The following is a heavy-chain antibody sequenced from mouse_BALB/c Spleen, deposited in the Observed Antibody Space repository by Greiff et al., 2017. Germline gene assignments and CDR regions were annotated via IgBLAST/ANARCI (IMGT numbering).Heavy chain of an antibody. CDR3: VREGNWFYAMDY. Sequence: EVQGVESGGGLVQPKGSLKLSCAASGFTFNTYAMHWVCQAPGKGLEWVARIRSKSNNYATYYADSVKDRFTISRDDSQSMLYLQMNNLKTEDTAMYYCVREGNWFYAMDYWGQGTSVTVSS. CDR1: GFTFNTYA. CDR2: IRSKSNNYAT. J-gene: IGHJ4*01. V-gene: IGHV10-3*03. D-gene: IGHD4-1*01.